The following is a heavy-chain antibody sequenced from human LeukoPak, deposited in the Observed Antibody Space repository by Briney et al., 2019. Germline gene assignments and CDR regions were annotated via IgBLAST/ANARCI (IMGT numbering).Heavy chain of an antibody. V-gene: IGHV4-4*07. D-gene: IGHD5-18*01. J-gene: IGHJ4*02. CDR3: ARDGLYSYGYSYFDY. CDR2: IHASGTS. Sequence: PSETLSLTXTVSGVSTTSYHWSWIRQPAGKGVEWIGRIHASGTSNYNPSLKSRVTMSVDTSKNQFSLKLTSVTAADTAVYYCARDGLYSYGYSYFDYWGQGTLVTVSS. CDR1: GVSTTSYH.